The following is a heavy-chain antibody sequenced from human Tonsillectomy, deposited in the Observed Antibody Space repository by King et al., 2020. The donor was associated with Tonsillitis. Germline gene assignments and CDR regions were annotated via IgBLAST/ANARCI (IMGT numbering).Heavy chain of an antibody. CDR2: IRSKGAGGTA. J-gene: IGHJ4*02. D-gene: IGHD3-10*01. CDR3: TPGVVYGSGTYYRVY. Sequence: QLVQSGGGLVKPGGSLGLSCAASGFTLSNAWISWVRQAPGKGLEWIGRIRSKGAGGTADYAASVRGRFIISRHDSEKTLYLEMSSLKTEDSGVYYCTPGVVYGSGTYYRVYWGQGTLVTVSS. CDR1: GFTLSNAW. V-gene: IGHV3-15*01.